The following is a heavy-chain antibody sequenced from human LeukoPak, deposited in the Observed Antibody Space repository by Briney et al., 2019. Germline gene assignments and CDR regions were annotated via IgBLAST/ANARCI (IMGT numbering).Heavy chain of an antibody. CDR1: GCSFSGYY. CDR3: ARGPRWGV. CDR2: INHSGST. D-gene: IGHD1-26*01. Sequence: SETLSLTCAVYGCSFSGYYWSLIRQPPGKGLEWIWEINHSGSTNYNPPLKSRVTISVDTSQNQFSLKLSSVTAADTAVYYCARGPRWGVWGKGTKVTVSS. J-gene: IGHJ6*04. V-gene: IGHV4-34*01.